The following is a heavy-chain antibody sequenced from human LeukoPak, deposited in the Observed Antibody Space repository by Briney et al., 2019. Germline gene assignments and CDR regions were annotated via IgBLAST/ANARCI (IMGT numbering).Heavy chain of an antibody. Sequence: PGGSLRLSCAASGFTFSSYWMTWVRQAPGKGLEWVANIKEDGSEKYYVDSVKGRFTISRDNAKNSLYLQMNSLRAEDTAVYYCTRLYFEWVDENGDYWGQGILVTVSS. J-gene: IGHJ4*02. V-gene: IGHV3-7*03. CDR3: TRLYFEWVDENGDY. CDR1: GFTFSSYW. CDR2: IKEDGSEK. D-gene: IGHD3-9*01.